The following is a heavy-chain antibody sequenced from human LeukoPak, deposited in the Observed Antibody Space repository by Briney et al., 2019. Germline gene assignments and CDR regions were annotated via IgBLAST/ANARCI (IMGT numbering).Heavy chain of an antibody. V-gene: IGHV3-15*01. CDR3: SGDCSSTSCPGY. CDR2: IKSKTDGGTT. J-gene: IGHJ4*02. Sequence: GSLRLSCAASGFTFSNAWMSWVRQAPGKGLEWAGRIKSKTDGGTTDYAAPVKGRFTISRDDSKNTLYLQMNSLKTEDTAVYYCSGDCSSTSCPGYWGQGTLVTVSS. CDR1: GFTFSNAW. D-gene: IGHD2-2*01.